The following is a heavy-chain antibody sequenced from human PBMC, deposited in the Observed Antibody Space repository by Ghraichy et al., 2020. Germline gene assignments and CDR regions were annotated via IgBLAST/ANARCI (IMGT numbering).Heavy chain of an antibody. D-gene: IGHD3-22*01. CDR2: IYSGGST. CDR1: GFTVSSNY. V-gene: IGHV3-53*01. J-gene: IGHJ6*02. Sequence: GSLRLSCAASGFTVSSNYMSWVRQAPGKGLEWVSVIYSGGSTYYADSVKGRFTISRDNSKNTLYLQMNSLRAEDTAVYYCWSGYSTYGMDVWGQGTTVTVSS. CDR3: WSGYSTYGMDV.